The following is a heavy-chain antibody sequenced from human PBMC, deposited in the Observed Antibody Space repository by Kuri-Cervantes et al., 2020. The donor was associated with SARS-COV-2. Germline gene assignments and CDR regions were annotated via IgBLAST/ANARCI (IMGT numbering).Heavy chain of an antibody. CDR1: GYTFTGYY. Sequence: ASVKVSCKASGYTFTGYYMHWVRQAPGKGLEWMGGFDPEDGETIYAQKFQGRVTMTEDTSTDTAYMELSSLRSEDTAVYYCASMDYGGNAWGQGTLVTVSS. J-gene: IGHJ5*02. CDR2: FDPEDGET. V-gene: IGHV1-24*01. CDR3: ASMDYGGNA. D-gene: IGHD4-23*01.